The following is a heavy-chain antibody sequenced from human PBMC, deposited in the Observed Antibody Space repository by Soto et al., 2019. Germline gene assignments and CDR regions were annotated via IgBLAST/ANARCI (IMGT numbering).Heavy chain of an antibody. CDR2: INHSGST. CDR3: ARSYVWGSYRYLGY. Sequence: LSLTCAVYGGSFSGYYWSWIRQPPGKGLEWIGEINHSGSTNYNPSLKSRVTISVDTSKNQFSLKLSSVTAADTAVYYCARSYVWGSYRYLGYWGQGTLVTVSS. D-gene: IGHD3-16*02. V-gene: IGHV4-34*01. J-gene: IGHJ4*02. CDR1: GGSFSGYY.